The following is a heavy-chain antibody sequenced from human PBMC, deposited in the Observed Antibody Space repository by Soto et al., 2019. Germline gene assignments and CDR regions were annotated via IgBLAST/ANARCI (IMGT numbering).Heavy chain of an antibody. Sequence: ASVKVSCKASGYTFTGYYMHWVRQAPGQGPEWMGVINPISGTSTYAQKFQGRVTMTRDTSTSTVYMELSSLRSEDTAVYYCAREVVVTVTSNYDGMDVWGHGTTVTVSS. CDR1: GYTFTGYY. V-gene: IGHV1-46*01. CDR3: AREVVVTVTSNYDGMDV. CDR2: INPISGTS. D-gene: IGHD2-21*02. J-gene: IGHJ6*02.